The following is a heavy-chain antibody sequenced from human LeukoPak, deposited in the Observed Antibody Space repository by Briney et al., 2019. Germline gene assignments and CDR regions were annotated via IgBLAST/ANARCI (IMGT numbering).Heavy chain of an antibody. D-gene: IGHD3-10*01. CDR1: GFTFSSYG. V-gene: IGHV3-33*01. J-gene: IGHJ1*01. CDR3: ARESITMVRGEGYFQH. Sequence: GGTLRLSCAASGFTFSSYGMHWVRQAPGKGLEWVAVIWYDGSNKYYADSVKGRFTISRDNSKNTLYLQMNSLRAEDTAVYYCARESITMVRGEGYFQHWGQGTLVTVSS. CDR2: IWYDGSNK.